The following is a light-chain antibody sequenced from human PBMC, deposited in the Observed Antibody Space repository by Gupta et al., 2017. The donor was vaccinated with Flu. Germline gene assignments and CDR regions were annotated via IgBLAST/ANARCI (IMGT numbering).Light chain of an antibody. CDR1: NIGGRS. CDR3: QVWDTGSDHVV. CDR2: DDS. J-gene: IGLJ3*02. Sequence: SYVLTQPPSVSVAPGQTARISCGGDNIGGRSVHWYQQKPGQAPVLVVYDDSDRPSGIPERFSGSNSGNTATLTISRVEAGDEADYSCQVWDTGSDHVVFGGGTKLTGL. V-gene: IGLV3-21*02.